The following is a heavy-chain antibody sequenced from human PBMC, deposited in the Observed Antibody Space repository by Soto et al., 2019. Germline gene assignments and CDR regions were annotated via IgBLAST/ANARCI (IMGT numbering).Heavy chain of an antibody. CDR3: ARDTNADEGDAFDI. CDR1: GFTFSDYS. D-gene: IGHD1-26*01. CDR2: IGTSGLYT. V-gene: IGHV3-11*05. J-gene: IGHJ3*02. Sequence: QVQLVESGGGLVKPGGSLRLSCAASGFTFSDYSMTWIRQGPGKGLEWVSTIGTSGLYTNYADSLKGRFTISRDNAKKSVYLEMDSLRSDDTAMYYCARDTNADEGDAFDIWGHGTLVSVSS.